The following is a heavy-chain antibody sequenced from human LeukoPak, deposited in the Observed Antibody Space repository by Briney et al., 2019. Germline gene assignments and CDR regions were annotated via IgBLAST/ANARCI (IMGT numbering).Heavy chain of an antibody. D-gene: IGHD5-18*01. V-gene: IGHV4-59*01. CDR2: IYYSGST. CDR3: ARTQRGYSYGYGQFDY. Sequence: SETLSLTCTVSGGSISSYYWSWIRQPPGKGLEWIGYIYYSGSTNYNPSLKSRVTISVDTSKNQFSLKLSSVTAADTAVYYCARTQRGYSYGYGQFDYWGQGTLVTVSS. CDR1: GGSISSYY. J-gene: IGHJ4*02.